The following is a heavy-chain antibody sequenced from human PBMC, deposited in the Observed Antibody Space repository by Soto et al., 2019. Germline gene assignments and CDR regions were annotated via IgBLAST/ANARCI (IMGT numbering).Heavy chain of an antibody. J-gene: IGHJ5*02. CDR2: INPNSGDT. CDR3: ARGSGWSWFDP. Sequence: QVQLVQSGAEVKKPGASVKVSCKASGYTFTGYYMHWVRQAPGQGLEWMGWINPNSGDTNYAQKFQGRVTMTRDTSISTAYMELSRLRSDDTAVYYCARGSGWSWFDPWGQGTLVTVSS. D-gene: IGHD2-15*01. CDR1: GYTFTGYY. V-gene: IGHV1-2*02.